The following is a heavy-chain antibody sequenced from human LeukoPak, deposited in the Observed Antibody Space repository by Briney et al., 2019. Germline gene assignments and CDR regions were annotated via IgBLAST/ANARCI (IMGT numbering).Heavy chain of an antibody. J-gene: IGHJ4*02. CDR3: ASVYDSSGYYPF. CDR2: INHSGGT. V-gene: IGHV4-34*01. D-gene: IGHD3-22*01. CDR1: GGSFSGYY. Sequence: SETLSLTCAVYGGSFSGYYWSWIRQPPGKGLEWIGEINHSGGTNYNPSLKSRVTISVDTSKNQFSLKLSSVTAADTAVYYCASVYDSSGYYPFWGQGTLVTVSS.